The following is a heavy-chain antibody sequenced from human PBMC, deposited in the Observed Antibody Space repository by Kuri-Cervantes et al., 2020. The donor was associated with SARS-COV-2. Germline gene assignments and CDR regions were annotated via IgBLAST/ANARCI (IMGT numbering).Heavy chain of an antibody. CDR3: AKDLNSSGYYLTGGYFDY. Sequence: SLKISCAASGFTFDDYAMHWVRQAPGKGLEWVSGISWNSGSIGYADSVKGRFTISRDNAKNSLYLQMNSLRAEDTAVYYCAKDLNSSGYYLTGGYFDYWGQGTLVTVSS. CDR1: GFTFDDYA. CDR2: ISWNSGSI. J-gene: IGHJ4*02. D-gene: IGHD3-22*01. V-gene: IGHV3-9*01.